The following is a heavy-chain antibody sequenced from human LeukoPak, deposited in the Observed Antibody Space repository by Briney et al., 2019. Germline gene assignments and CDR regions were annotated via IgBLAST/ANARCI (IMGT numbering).Heavy chain of an antibody. D-gene: IGHD3-22*01. CDR3: ARHSHPAYYYDSSGYYPDDY. Sequence: PSETLSLTCAVYGGSFSGYYWSWIRQPPGKGLEWIGEINHSGSTNYNPSLKSRVTISVDTSKNQFSLKLSSVTAADTAVYYCARHSHPAYYYDSSGYYPDDYWGQGTLVTVSS. CDR2: INHSGST. CDR1: GGSFSGYY. J-gene: IGHJ4*02. V-gene: IGHV4-34*01.